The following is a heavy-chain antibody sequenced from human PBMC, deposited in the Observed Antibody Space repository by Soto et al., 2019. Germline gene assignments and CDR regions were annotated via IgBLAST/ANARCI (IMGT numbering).Heavy chain of an antibody. CDR1: GGSISSGGYY. Sequence: PSETLSLTCTVSGGSISSGGYYWSWIRQHPGKGLEWIGYIYYSGSTYYNPSLKSRVTISVDTSKNQFSLKLSSVTAADTAVYYCARQAGIAAAGNPLYYYYGIDVWGQGTTVTVSS. CDR2: IYYSGST. CDR3: ARQAGIAAAGNPLYYYYGIDV. V-gene: IGHV4-31*03. J-gene: IGHJ6*02. D-gene: IGHD6-13*01.